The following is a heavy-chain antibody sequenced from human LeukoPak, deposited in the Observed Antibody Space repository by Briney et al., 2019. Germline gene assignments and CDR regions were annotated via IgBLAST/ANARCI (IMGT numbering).Heavy chain of an antibody. CDR1: GGSISSYY. Sequence: SETLSLTCTVPGGSISSYYWSWIRQPPGKGLEWIGEINHSGSTNYNPSLKSRVTISVDTSKNQFSLKLSSVTAADTAVYYCARAGSTGTTFGRSFDYWGQGTLVTVSS. V-gene: IGHV4-34*01. CDR2: INHSGST. CDR3: ARAGSTGTTFGRSFDY. J-gene: IGHJ4*02. D-gene: IGHD1-1*01.